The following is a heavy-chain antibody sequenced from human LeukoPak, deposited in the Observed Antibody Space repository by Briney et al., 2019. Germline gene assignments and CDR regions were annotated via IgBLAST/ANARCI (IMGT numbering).Heavy chain of an antibody. V-gene: IGHV1-46*01. CDR2: INPSGGST. J-gene: IGHJ4*02. CDR3: PRAEYGAYVFDY. Sequence: ASVKVSCKASGYTFTRYYMHWVRQAPGLRLEWMGIINPSGGSTSYAQKFQGRVTMTSDVSTSTVYMELRSLESEDTPVYYCPRAEYGAYVFDYWGQGTLVTVSS. CDR1: GYTFTRYY. D-gene: IGHD4-17*01.